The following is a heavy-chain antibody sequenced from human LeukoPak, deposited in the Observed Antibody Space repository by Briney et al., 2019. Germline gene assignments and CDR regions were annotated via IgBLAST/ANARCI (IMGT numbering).Heavy chain of an antibody. CDR2: IYHSGST. CDR1: GGSISSSNW. CDR3: ARGSRGPLLWFGELSGEWPYYYYGMDV. J-gene: IGHJ6*02. V-gene: IGHV4-4*02. Sequence: SETLSLTCAVSGGSISSSNWWSWVRQPPGKGLEWIGEIYHSGSTNYNPSLKSRVTISVDKSKNQFSLKLSSVTAADTAVYYCARGSRGPLLWFGELSGEWPYYYYGMDVWGQGTTVTVSS. D-gene: IGHD3-10*01.